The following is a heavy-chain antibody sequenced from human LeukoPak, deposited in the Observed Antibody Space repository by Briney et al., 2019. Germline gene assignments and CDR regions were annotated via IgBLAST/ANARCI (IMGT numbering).Heavy chain of an antibody. CDR2: ISGSGAGT. CDR3: AKMVREFYTISYYFDY. D-gene: IGHD2-8*01. CDR1: GFTFSGYA. Sequence: GSLRLSCAASGFTFSGYAMNWVRQAPGRGLEWVSGISGSGAGTYYADSVKGRFTISRDNSKNTLYLQMNSLRADDTAVYYCAKMVREFYTISYYFDYWGQGTLVTVSS. J-gene: IGHJ4*02. V-gene: IGHV3-23*01.